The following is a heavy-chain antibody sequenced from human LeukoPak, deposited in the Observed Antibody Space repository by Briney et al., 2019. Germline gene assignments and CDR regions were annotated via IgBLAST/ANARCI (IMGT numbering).Heavy chain of an antibody. CDR2: MYLSGTT. J-gene: IGHJ4*02. Sequence: SGTLSLTCTVSGDSINSLDLWSWVRQPPGKGLEWIGEMYLSGTTHSNPSVKSRVTISIGKSKNQFFLNLSSVTAADTAVYYCAGLVGRYSSGLYYYYFDYWGQGILVTVSS. CDR1: GDSINSLDL. D-gene: IGHD3-22*01. V-gene: IGHV4-4*02. CDR3: AGLVGRYSSGLYYYYFDY.